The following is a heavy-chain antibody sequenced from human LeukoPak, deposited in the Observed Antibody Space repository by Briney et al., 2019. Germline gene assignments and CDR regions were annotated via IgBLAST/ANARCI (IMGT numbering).Heavy chain of an antibody. CDR3: ARSYDSGWYGFDS. CDR2: IYTSGST. Sequence: MTSETLSLTCSGSGVSISSHYWNWIPQPAGKGLEWIGHIYTSGSTNYNPSLRSRVTISVDKSKNYFSLRLTSMTAADTAVYYCARSYDSGWYGFDSWGQGTLVTVSS. D-gene: IGHD6-19*01. V-gene: IGHV4-4*07. J-gene: IGHJ5*01. CDR1: GVSISSHY.